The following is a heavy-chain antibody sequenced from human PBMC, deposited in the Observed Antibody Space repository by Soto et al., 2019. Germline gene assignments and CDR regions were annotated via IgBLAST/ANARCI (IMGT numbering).Heavy chain of an antibody. CDR2: IYYSGST. CDR1: GDSISSGDYY. CDR3: ARGGYPYDSSGPLDP. V-gene: IGHV4-30-4*01. Sequence: SETLSLTCTVSGDSISSGDYYWSWIRQPPGKGLEWIGYIYYSGSTYYSPSLKSRVFISVDTSKNRFSLKLGSVTAADTAVYYCARGGYPYDSSGPLDPWGQGTLVTVSS. J-gene: IGHJ5*02. D-gene: IGHD3-22*01.